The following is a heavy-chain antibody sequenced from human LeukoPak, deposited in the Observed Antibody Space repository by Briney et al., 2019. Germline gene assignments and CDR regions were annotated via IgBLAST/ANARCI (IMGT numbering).Heavy chain of an antibody. CDR3: ARGIGTSYDSSRDAFAI. CDR2: IYTPGT. Sequence: SQTLSLTCTVSGGSISSGSYYWSWIRQPAGKGLEWIGRIYTPGTNYNYNPSLKSRVTISIDTSKNQFSLKLTSVTAADAAVYYCARGIGTSYDSSRDAFAIWGQGTMVTVSS. CDR1: GGSISSGSYY. D-gene: IGHD3-22*01. V-gene: IGHV4-61*02. J-gene: IGHJ3*02.